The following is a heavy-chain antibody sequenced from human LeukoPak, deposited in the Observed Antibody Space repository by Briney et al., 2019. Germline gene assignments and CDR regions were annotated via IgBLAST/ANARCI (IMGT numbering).Heavy chain of an antibody. D-gene: IGHD1-14*01. V-gene: IGHV3-7*01. CDR1: GFIFSTSW. J-gene: IGHJ6*04. Sequence: GGSLRLSCTASGFIFSTSWMTWVRQAPGKGLEWVANINLDGSEKYYVDSVKGQFTISRDNAENSLYLQMNSLRAEDTAVYYCARGYYYGLDVWGKGTTVIVSS. CDR3: ARGYYYGLDV. CDR2: INLDGSEK.